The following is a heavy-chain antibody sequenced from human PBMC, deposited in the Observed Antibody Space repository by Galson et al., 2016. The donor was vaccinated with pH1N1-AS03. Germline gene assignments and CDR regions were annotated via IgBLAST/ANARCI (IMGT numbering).Heavy chain of an antibody. V-gene: IGHV3-66*01. CDR1: GFTVNRHH. CDR3: ARYDRGLDY. Sequence: SLRLSCAASGFTVNRHHMSWVRQAPGKGLDWVSIIYSGGTTYYADSVKGRFTISRDNSGNTLYLQMNSLRGEDTAIYYCARYDRGLDYWGQGTLVTVSS. D-gene: IGHD3-3*01. CDR2: IYSGGTT. J-gene: IGHJ4*02.